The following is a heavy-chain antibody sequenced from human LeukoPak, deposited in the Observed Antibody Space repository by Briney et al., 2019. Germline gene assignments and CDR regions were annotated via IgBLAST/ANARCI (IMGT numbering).Heavy chain of an antibody. CDR1: GYTFTGYY. Sequence: ASVKVSCKASGYTFTGYYMHWVRQAPGQGLEWMGWINPNGGGTNYAQEFQGRVTMTRDTSISTAYMELSRLRSDDTAVYYCARLTRYYYDSSGYYYSYNWFDPWGQGTLVTVSS. D-gene: IGHD3-22*01. V-gene: IGHV1-2*02. J-gene: IGHJ5*02. CDR3: ARLTRYYYDSSGYYYSYNWFDP. CDR2: INPNGGGT.